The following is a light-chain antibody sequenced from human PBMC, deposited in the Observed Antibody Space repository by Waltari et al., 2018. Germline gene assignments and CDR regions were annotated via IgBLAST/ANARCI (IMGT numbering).Light chain of an antibody. CDR1: QTISNW. CDR2: QAS. J-gene: IGKJ2*01. Sequence: DIQLTQSPSTLSASVGDRVTITCRTSQTISNWLAWYQQKSGKAPNLLIYQASSLKSGVPSRFSGSGSGTEFTLTIRSLQPEDFATYYCQKYKNYPYTFGQGTKLEIK. V-gene: IGKV1-5*03. CDR3: QKYKNYPYT.